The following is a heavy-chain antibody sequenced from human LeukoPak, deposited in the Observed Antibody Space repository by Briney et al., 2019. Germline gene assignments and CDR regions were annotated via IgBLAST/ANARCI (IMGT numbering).Heavy chain of an antibody. V-gene: IGHV3-23*01. D-gene: IGHD2-15*01. CDR3: AKAGGGNCFSSLDF. J-gene: IGHJ4*02. CDR1: RFSFSSYA. CDR2: ICGSGTNT. Sequence: GWALRHSLASSRFSFSSYAMGGLRQAPWRGREWVSAICGSGTNTYNADSVQGRFTISRDNSNNTLDLQMNSLRAEDTAVYYYAKAGGGNCFSSLDFWGQGTLVTVSS.